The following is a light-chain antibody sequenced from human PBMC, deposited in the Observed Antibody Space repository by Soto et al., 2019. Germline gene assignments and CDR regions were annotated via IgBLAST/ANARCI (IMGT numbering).Light chain of an antibody. Sequence: EIVMTQSPATLSVSPGESATLSCRASQSISNNLAWYQQKPGQTPRLLIYGASTRPSGVPARVSGSGSGTEFTLTISSLQSEDFAFYYCQQYKNWPPVTFGGGTKVEI. CDR2: GAS. J-gene: IGKJ4*01. V-gene: IGKV3-15*01. CDR1: QSISNN. CDR3: QQYKNWPPVT.